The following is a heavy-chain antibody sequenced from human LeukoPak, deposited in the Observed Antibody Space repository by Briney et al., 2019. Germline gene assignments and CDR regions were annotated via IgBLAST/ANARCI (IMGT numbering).Heavy chain of an antibody. D-gene: IGHD2-2*01. Sequence: GGSLRLSCAASGFTFSAYTMNWVRQAPGKGLEWVSSISSSSNYKYCADSVKGRFTISRDNAKNSLYLQMNSLRADGTAVYYCARTLPASINHFDDWGQGTLVTVSS. V-gene: IGHV3-21*01. CDR1: GFTFSAYT. CDR3: ARTLPASINHFDD. J-gene: IGHJ4*02. CDR2: ISSSSNYK.